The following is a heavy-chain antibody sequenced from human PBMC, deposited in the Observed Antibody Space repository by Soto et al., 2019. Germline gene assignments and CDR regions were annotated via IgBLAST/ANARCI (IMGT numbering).Heavy chain of an antibody. J-gene: IGHJ4*02. CDR3: AGGDHWRLVDY. CDR1: GASITTWY. CDR2: ICNTGD. Sequence: PSETLALTCTALGASITTWYWSWVRQLPGTGLEGIGYICNTGDDYSPSLMSRASTSLDPSKNLFSLRLRAVTAADTAVYYCAGGDHWRLVDYWGRGNPATASS. D-gene: IGHD3-16*01. V-gene: IGHV4-59*01.